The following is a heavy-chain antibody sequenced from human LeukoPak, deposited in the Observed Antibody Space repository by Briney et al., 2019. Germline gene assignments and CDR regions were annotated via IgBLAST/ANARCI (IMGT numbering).Heavy chain of an antibody. CDR2: ISSSSSYI. J-gene: IGHJ4*02. CDR3: ARGGSSYWGQSKYYFDY. V-gene: IGHV3-21*01. D-gene: IGHD7-27*01. CDR1: GFTFSSYS. Sequence: PGGSLRLSCAASGFTFSSYSMNWVRQAPGKGLGWVSSISSSSSYIYYADSVKGRFTISRDNAKTSLYLQMNSLRAEDTAVYYCARGGSSYWGQSKYYFDYWGQGTLVTVSS.